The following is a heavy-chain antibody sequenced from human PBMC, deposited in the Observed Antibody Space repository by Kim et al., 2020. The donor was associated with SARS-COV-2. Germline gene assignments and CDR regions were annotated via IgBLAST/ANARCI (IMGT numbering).Heavy chain of an antibody. Sequence: SETLSLTCTVSGGSISSSSYYWGWIRQPPGKGLEWIGSIYYSGSTYYNPSLKSRVTISVDTSKNQFSLKLSSVTVADTAIYYCARHRATTVTTYPHFDYWGQGTLVTVSS. J-gene: IGHJ4*02. V-gene: IGHV4-39*01. CDR2: IYYSGST. CDR3: ARHRATTVTTYPHFDY. CDR1: GGSISSSSYY. D-gene: IGHD4-17*01.